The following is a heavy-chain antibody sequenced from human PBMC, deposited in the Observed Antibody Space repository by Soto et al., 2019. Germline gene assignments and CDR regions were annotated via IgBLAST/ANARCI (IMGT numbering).Heavy chain of an antibody. V-gene: IGHV4-31*03. Sequence: SETLSLTCTVSGGSISIGGYYWSCIRQHPGKGLEWIGYIYYSGSTYYNPSLKSRVTISVDTSKNQFSLKLSSVTAADTAVYYCARERVPLGPDYWGQGTLVTVSS. CDR1: GGSISIGGYY. CDR2: IYYSGST. CDR3: ARERVPLGPDY. J-gene: IGHJ4*02.